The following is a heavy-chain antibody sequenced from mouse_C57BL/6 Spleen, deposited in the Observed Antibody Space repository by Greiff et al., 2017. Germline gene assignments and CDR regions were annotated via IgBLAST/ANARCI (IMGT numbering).Heavy chain of an antibody. V-gene: IGHV3-6*01. CDR2: ISYDGSN. D-gene: IGHD2-12*01. CDR3: ARGGYSFDY. J-gene: IGHJ2*01. CDR1: GYSITSGYY. Sequence: EVKLVESGPGLVKPSQSLSLTCSVTGYSITSGYYWNWIRQFPGNKLEWMGYISYDGSNNYNPSLKNRISITRYTSKNQFFLKLNSVTTEDTATYYCARGGYSFDYWGQGTTLTVSS.